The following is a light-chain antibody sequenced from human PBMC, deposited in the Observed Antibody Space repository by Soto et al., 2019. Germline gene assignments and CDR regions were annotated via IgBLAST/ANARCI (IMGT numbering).Light chain of an antibody. J-gene: IGKJ2*01. CDR3: QQYNNWPPYT. Sequence: EIVMTQSPATLSVSPGERATLSCRASQSVSSNLAWYQQKPGQAPRLLIYGASTRATGIPARFSGSGSGTEVSLTISSLQSEDVAAYYCQQYNNWPPYTFGQGTKLEIK. CDR2: GAS. V-gene: IGKV3-15*01. CDR1: QSVSSN.